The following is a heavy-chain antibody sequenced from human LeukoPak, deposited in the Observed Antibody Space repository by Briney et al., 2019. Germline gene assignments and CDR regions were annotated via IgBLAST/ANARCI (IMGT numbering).Heavy chain of an antibody. CDR1: GYTITRYA. J-gene: IGHJ4*02. D-gene: IGHD2/OR15-2a*01. CDR3: ARSPSTGISVNYFDY. V-gene: IGHV1-3*01. CDR2: INAGNGNT. Sequence: ASVRVSCKASGYTITRYAMHWVRQAPGQRLERMGWINAGNGNTKYSQKFQGRVTITRDTSASTAYMELSSLRSEDTAVYYCARSPSTGISVNYFDYWGQGTLVTVSS.